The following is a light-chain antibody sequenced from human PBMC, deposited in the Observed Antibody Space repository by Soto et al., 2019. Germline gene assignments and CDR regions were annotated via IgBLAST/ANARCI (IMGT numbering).Light chain of an antibody. CDR2: GAS. V-gene: IGKV3-15*01. J-gene: IGKJ4*01. Sequence: EIVMTQSPATLSVSPGERATLSCRASQSVSSNLAWYQQKPGQAPRLLIHGASTRATGIPARFSGSGSGTEFTLTISSLQSEDFAIYYCQHYTNWPLTFGGGTRVESK. CDR1: QSVSSN. CDR3: QHYTNWPLT.